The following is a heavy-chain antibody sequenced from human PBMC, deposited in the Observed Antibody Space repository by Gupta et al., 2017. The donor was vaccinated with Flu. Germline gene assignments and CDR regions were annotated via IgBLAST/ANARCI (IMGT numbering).Heavy chain of an antibody. CDR2: INHSGST. Sequence: QVQLQQWGAGLLKPSETLSLTCAVYGVSFSGYYWSWIRQPPGKGLEWIGEINHSGSTNYNPSLKSRVTISVDTSKNQFSLKLSSVTAADTAVYYCARGIAAAARSLPFDYWGQGTLVTVSS. D-gene: IGHD6-13*01. CDR1: GVSFSGYY. CDR3: ARGIAAAARSLPFDY. J-gene: IGHJ4*02. V-gene: IGHV4-34*01.